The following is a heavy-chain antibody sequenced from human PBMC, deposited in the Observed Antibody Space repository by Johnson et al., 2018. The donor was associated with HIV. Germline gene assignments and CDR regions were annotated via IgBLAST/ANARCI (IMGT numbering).Heavy chain of an antibody. CDR2: ISWDGNST. CDR3: ARESLLITPRRDDAFDI. Sequence: VQLVESGGVVVQPGGSLRLSCAVSGFTFDDYAMHWVRQAPGKGLEWVSLISWDGNSTYYADSVKGRFTISRENSENSLYLQMNSLTAEDTALYYCARESLLITPRRDDAFDIWGQGTMVTVSS. CDR1: GFTFDDYA. D-gene: IGHD6-6*01. J-gene: IGHJ3*02. V-gene: IGHV3-43D*03.